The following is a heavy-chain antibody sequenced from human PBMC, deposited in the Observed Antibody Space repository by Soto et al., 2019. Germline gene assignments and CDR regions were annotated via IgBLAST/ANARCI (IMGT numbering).Heavy chain of an antibody. D-gene: IGHD5-12*01. Sequence: GASVKVSCEACGYTFTSYGISWVRQAPGQGLEWMGWISAYNGNTNYAQKLQGRVTMTTDTSTSTAYMELRSLRSDDTAVYYCARSRDGYNSPVEFDYWGQGTLVTVSS. CDR1: GYTFTSYG. CDR3: ARSRDGYNSPVEFDY. J-gene: IGHJ4*02. CDR2: ISAYNGNT. V-gene: IGHV1-18*01.